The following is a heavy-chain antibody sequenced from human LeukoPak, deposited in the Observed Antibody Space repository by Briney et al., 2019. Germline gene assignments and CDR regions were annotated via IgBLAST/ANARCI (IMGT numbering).Heavy chain of an antibody. CDR2: IIPIFGTA. CDR1: GGTFSSCA. J-gene: IGHJ5*02. V-gene: IGHV1-69*05. Sequence: AASVKVSCKASGGTFSSCAISWVRQAPGQGLEWMGGIIPIFGTANYAQKFQGRVTITTDESTSTAYMELSSLRSEDTAVYYCARVKYCSSTSCYRWFDPWGQGTLVTVSS. D-gene: IGHD2-2*01. CDR3: ARVKYCSSTSCYRWFDP.